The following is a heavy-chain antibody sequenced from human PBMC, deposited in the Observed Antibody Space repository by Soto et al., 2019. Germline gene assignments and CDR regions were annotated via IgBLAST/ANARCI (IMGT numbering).Heavy chain of an antibody. CDR3: ASSGYSNEYYYYGMDV. Sequence: QVQLVESGGGVVQPGRSLRLSCAASGFTFSSYGMHWVRQAPGKGLEWVAVISYDGSNKYYADSVKGRFTISRDNSKNTLYLQMNSLRAEDTAVYYCASSGYSNEYYYYGMDVWGQGTTVTVSS. V-gene: IGHV3-30*03. CDR2: ISYDGSNK. D-gene: IGHD6-13*01. CDR1: GFTFSSYG. J-gene: IGHJ6*02.